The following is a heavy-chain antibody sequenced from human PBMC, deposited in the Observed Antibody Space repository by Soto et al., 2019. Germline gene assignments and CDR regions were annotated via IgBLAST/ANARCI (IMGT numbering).Heavy chain of an antibody. CDR2: ISAYNGNT. V-gene: IGHV1-18*01. D-gene: IGHD1-26*01. Sequence: EASVKVSCKASGYTFTSYGISWVRQAPGQGLEWMGWISAYNGNTNYAQKLQGRVTMTTDTSTSTAYMELRSLRSDDTAVYYCARTVGATTAVWFDPWGQGTLVTVSS. CDR1: GYTFTSYG. CDR3: ARTVGATTAVWFDP. J-gene: IGHJ5*02.